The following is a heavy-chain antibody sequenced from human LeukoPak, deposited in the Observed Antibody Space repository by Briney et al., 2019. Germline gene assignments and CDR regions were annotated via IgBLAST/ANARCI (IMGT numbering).Heavy chain of an antibody. CDR2: IIPIFGTA. J-gene: IGHJ6*04. D-gene: IGHD2-15*01. CDR1: GGTFSSYA. Sequence: SVKVSCKASGGTFSSYAISWVRQAPGQGLEWMGGIIPIFGTANYAQKFQGRVTITADESTSTAYMELSSLRSEDTAVYYCARLLEEAYHYGMDVWAKGPRSPSPQ. CDR3: ARLLEEAYHYGMDV. V-gene: IGHV1-69*01.